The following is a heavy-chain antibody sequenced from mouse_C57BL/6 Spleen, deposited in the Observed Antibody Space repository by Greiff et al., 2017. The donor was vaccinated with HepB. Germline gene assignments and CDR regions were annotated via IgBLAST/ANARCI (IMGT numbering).Heavy chain of an antibody. CDR2: IYPGSGNT. CDR1: GYTFTDYY. D-gene: IGHD1-1*01. J-gene: IGHJ2*01. V-gene: IGHV1-84*01. Sequence: QVHVKQSGPELVKPGASVKISCKASGYTFTDYYINWVKQRPGQGLEWIGWIYPGSGNTKYNEKFKGKATLTVDTSSSTAYMQLSSLTSEDSAVYFCAREIYYGSSPYFDYWGQGTTLTVSS. CDR3: AREIYYGSSPYFDY.